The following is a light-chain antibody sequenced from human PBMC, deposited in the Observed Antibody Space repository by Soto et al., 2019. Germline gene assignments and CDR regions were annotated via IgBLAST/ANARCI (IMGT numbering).Light chain of an antibody. CDR2: GAS. CDR1: QSVSSSY. V-gene: IGKV3-20*01. J-gene: IGKJ3*01. Sequence: EIVLTQSPGTLSLSPGSIATLSCRASQSVSSSYLAWYQQKPGQAPRLLIYGASSRATGIPDRFSGSGSGTDFTLTISRLEPEYFAVYYCQQSGTFGPGTKVDIK. CDR3: QQSGT.